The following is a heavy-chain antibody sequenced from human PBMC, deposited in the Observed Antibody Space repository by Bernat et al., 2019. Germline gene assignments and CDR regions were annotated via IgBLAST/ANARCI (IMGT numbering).Heavy chain of an antibody. D-gene: IGHD4-17*01. CDR3: ARPERDYGDNYYYYYMDV. J-gene: IGHJ6*03. Sequence: QLQLQESGPGLVKPSETLSLTCTVSGGSISSSSYYWGWIRQPPGKGLEWIGSIYYSGSTYYNPSLKSRVTISVDTSKNQFSLKLSSVTAADTAVYYCARPERDYGDNYYYYYMDVWGKGTTVTVSS. CDR1: GGSISSSSYY. V-gene: IGHV4-39*01. CDR2: IYYSGST.